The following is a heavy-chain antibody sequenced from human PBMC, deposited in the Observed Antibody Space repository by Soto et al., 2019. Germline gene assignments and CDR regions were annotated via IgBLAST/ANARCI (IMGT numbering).Heavy chain of an antibody. D-gene: IGHD3-9*01. CDR1: GYTFNRYQ. CDR3: ARSEFLGLDTFLVFLIGYPTSGYYYYYYGMAV. V-gene: IGHV1-46*02. J-gene: IGHJ6*02. Sequence: ASVKVSCKASGYTFNRYQMHWVRQAPGEELERMGIINPSDGSTSYAQKLQGRVTMTRDTSTSTVYMELNSLRSEDTAVYYCARSEFLGLDTFLVFLIGYPTSGYYYYYYGMAVWGQGTTVPSS. CDR2: INPSDGST.